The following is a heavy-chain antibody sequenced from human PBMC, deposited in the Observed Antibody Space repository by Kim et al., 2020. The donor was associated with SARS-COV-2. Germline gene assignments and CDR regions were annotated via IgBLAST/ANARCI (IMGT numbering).Heavy chain of an antibody. CDR1: GYTFTSYG. Sequence: ASVKVSCKASGYTFTSYGISWVRQAPGQGLEWMGWISAYNGNTNYAQKLQGRVTMTTDTSTSTAYMELRSLRSDDTAVYYCARQPPGGDWNYGEDYYYYYMDVWGKGTTVTVSS. V-gene: IGHV1-18*01. D-gene: IGHD1-7*01. CDR3: ARQPPGGDWNYGEDYYYYYMDV. CDR2: ISAYNGNT. J-gene: IGHJ6*03.